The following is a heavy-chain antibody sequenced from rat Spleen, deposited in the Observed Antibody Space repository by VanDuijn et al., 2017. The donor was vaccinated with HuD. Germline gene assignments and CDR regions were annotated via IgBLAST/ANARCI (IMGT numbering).Heavy chain of an antibody. V-gene: IGHV5-25*01. CDR2: ISSGGGGT. CDR1: GFTFSNYD. Sequence: EVQLVESGGGLVQPGRSMKLSCAASGFTFSNYDMAWVRQAPKKGLEWVASISSGGGGTYYRDSVKGRFTISRDNAKNTLFLQMDSLRSDDTATYYCARRHYGYTDYFDYWGQGVMVTVSS. J-gene: IGHJ2*01. D-gene: IGHD1-6*01. CDR3: ARRHYGYTDYFDY.